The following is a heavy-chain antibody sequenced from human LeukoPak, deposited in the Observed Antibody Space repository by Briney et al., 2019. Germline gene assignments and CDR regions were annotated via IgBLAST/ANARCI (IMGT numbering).Heavy chain of an antibody. J-gene: IGHJ4*02. CDR3: ARDQNWSPDW. CDR1: GFTFSTYE. V-gene: IGHV3-48*03. CDR2: INSRGNTK. Sequence: GGSLRLSCAASGFTFSTYEMNWVRQAPGKGLEWVSYINSRGNTKHYSDSVRGRFTVSRDNAKNPLYLQMNSLRAEDTAMYYCARDQNWSPDWWGQGTLVTASS. D-gene: IGHD1-1*01.